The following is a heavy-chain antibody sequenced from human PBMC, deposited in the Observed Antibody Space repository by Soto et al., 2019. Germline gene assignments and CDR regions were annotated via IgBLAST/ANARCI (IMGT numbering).Heavy chain of an antibody. CDR3: ARLRIATNNYKWFDP. Sequence: KASETLSLTCSVSGAALNSGNYYWSWIRQVPGKGLEWLGHIYVTGAVDYNPSLRDRITISQDTSERQFSLNLRLVTAADTAVYYCARLRIATNNYKWFDPWGQGTLVTVSS. J-gene: IGHJ5*02. CDR2: IYVTGAV. D-gene: IGHD2-21*01. CDR1: GAALNSGNYY. V-gene: IGHV4-31*03.